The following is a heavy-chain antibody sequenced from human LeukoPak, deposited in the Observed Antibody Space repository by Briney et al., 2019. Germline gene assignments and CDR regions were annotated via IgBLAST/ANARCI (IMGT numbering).Heavy chain of an antibody. CDR3: AGGSYARDFDY. CDR2: ISGSGGST. J-gene: IGHJ4*02. D-gene: IGHD1-26*01. Sequence: GGSLRLSCAASGFTFSSYAMSWVRQAPGKGLEWVSAISGSGGSTYYADSVKGRFTISGDNSKNTLYLQMNSLRAEDTAVYYCAGGSYARDFDYWGQGTLVTVSS. CDR1: GFTFSSYA. V-gene: IGHV3-23*01.